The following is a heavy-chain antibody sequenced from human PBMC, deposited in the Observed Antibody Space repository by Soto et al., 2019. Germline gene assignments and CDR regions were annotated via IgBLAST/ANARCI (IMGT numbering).Heavy chain of an antibody. V-gene: IGHV4-30-4*01. CDR2: IYYSGST. J-gene: IGHJ4*02. D-gene: IGHD4-17*01. Sequence: SETLSLTCTVSGGSISSGDYYWSWIRQPPGKGLEWIGYIYYSGSTYYNPSLKSRVTISVDTSKNQFSLKLSSVTAADTAVYYCARVIPTVTNFDYWGQGTLVTVSS. CDR1: GGSISSGDYY. CDR3: ARVIPTVTNFDY.